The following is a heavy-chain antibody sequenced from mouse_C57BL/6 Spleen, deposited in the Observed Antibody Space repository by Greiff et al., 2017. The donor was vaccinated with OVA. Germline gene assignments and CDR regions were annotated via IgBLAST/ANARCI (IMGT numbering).Heavy chain of an antibody. CDR3: ARDLGISY. D-gene: IGHD3-1*01. CDR2: ISDGGSYT. Sequence: EVQGVESGGGLVKPGGSLKLSCAASGFTFSSYAMSWVRQTPEKRLEWVATISDGGSYTYYPDNVKGRFTISRDNAKNNLYLQMSHLKSEDTAMYYCARDLGISYWGQGTLVTVSA. J-gene: IGHJ3*01. CDR1: GFTFSSYA. V-gene: IGHV5-4*01.